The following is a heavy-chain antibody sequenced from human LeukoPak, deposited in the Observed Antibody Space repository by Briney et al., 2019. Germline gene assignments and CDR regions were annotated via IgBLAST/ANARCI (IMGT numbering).Heavy chain of an antibody. CDR2: IKQDGSER. CDR3: ARGDSITTEQIFDY. J-gene: IGHJ4*02. V-gene: IGHV3-7*01. CDR1: GFTFSSYW. D-gene: IGHD1-20*01. Sequence: GGSLRLSCAASGFTFSSYWMSWVRQAPGKGLEWVASIKQDGSERYYVDSVKGRFTISRDNAKNSLYLQMNSLRAEDTAVYYCARGDSITTEQIFDYWGQGTLVTVSS.